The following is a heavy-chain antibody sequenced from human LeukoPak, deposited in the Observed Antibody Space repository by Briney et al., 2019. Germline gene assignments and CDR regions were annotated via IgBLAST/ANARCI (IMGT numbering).Heavy chain of an antibody. Sequence: GGALRLSCAASGLTVSSSYMSWGRQAPGKGLYWGSVINSGSSTYYADSVKGRFTISRDNSRNKLYLQMNSLRAEDTAVYYCARGGDSSGSVRTAFDIWGQGTMVTVSS. CDR2: INSGSST. V-gene: IGHV3-53*01. J-gene: IGHJ3*02. CDR3: ARGGDSSGSVRTAFDI. CDR1: GLTVSSSY. D-gene: IGHD3-22*01.